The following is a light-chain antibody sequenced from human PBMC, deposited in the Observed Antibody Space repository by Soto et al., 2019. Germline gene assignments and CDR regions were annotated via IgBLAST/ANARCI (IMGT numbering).Light chain of an antibody. Sequence: EIVMTQSPVTLSVSPGERATLSCRASHPVATNLAWYQQKPGQPARLLIYGASTRATGVSARFSGSGPGTEFTLTISSLQSDDFAVYYCQQYTARPPWTFGQGPRV. CDR1: HPVATN. CDR3: QQYTARPPWT. J-gene: IGKJ1*01. CDR2: GAS. V-gene: IGKV3-15*01.